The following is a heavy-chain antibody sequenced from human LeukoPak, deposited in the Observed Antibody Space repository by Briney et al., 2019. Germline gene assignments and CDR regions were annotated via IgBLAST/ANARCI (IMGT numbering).Heavy chain of an antibody. V-gene: IGHV1-2*02. J-gene: IGHJ4*02. Sequence: GASVKVSCKASGYTFTSYAMNWVRQAPGQGLEWMGWINPKNGGSHSAQKFQGRVTMTRDTSISTAYMELARLRSDDTAIYYCARAEVLPDFYDTSGGFDYWGQGTLVTVSS. CDR2: INPKNGGS. D-gene: IGHD3-22*01. CDR1: GYTFTSYA. CDR3: ARAEVLPDFYDTSGGFDY.